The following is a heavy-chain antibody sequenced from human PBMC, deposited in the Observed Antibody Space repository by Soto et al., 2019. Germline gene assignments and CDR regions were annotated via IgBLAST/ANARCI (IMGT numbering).Heavy chain of an antibody. CDR3: ARDGREKPLPPNGAY. V-gene: IGHV1-18*01. CDR1: GYTFTSYG. CDR2: ISAYNGNT. J-gene: IGHJ4*02. D-gene: IGHD3-10*01. Sequence: QVHLVQSGPEVTKPGASVKVSCTASGYTFTSYGISWVRQAPGQGLEWMGWISAYNGNTNYAQILQGRGTMTPDTSTSTAYMELRSLRSDDTAVYYCARDGREKPLPPNGAYWGQGTLVTVSS.